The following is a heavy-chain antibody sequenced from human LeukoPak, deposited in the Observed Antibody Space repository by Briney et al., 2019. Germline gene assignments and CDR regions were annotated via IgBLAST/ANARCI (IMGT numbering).Heavy chain of an antibody. D-gene: IGHD3-16*01. V-gene: IGHV3-30*02. Sequence: PGGSLRLSCAASGFNFSSYGMHWVRQAPGKGLEWVAVIGREGRAKYYADSVKGRFTLSRDNSINTLYLEMNSLRDEDTAVYYCAREATWGNWYFDLWGRGTLVTVSS. CDR3: AREATWGNWYFDL. J-gene: IGHJ2*01. CDR1: GFNFSSYG. CDR2: IGREGRAK.